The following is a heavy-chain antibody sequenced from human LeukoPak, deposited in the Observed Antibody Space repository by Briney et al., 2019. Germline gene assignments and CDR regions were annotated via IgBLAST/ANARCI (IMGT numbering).Heavy chain of an antibody. V-gene: IGHV3-21*01. Sequence: PGGSLRLSCAASGFIFSSYNMNWVRQAPGKGLEWVSSISTASDYIYYADSVKGRFTVSRDNAKNSLYLQMNSLRAEDTAVYYCARVGDRDPTDYWGQGTLVTVSS. D-gene: IGHD3-16*01. CDR1: GFIFSSYN. CDR2: ISTASDYI. CDR3: ARVGDRDPTDY. J-gene: IGHJ4*02.